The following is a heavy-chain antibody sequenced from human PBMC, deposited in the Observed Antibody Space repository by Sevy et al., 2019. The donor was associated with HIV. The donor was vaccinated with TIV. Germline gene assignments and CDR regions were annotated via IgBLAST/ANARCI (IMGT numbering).Heavy chain of an antibody. CDR2: FNTNTGNP. CDR3: ARGGWWYSSSSEGVDV. Sequence: ASVKVSCKASGYTFTSYAMNWVRQAPGQGLEWMGWFNTNTGNPTYAQGFTGRFVFSLDTSVSTAYLQISSLKAEDTAVYYCARGGWWYSSSSEGVDVWGQGTTVTVSS. J-gene: IGHJ6*02. D-gene: IGHD6-6*01. V-gene: IGHV7-4-1*02. CDR1: GYTFTSYA.